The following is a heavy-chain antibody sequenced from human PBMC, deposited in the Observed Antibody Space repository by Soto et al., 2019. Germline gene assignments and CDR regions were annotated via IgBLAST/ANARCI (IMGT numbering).Heavy chain of an antibody. J-gene: IGHJ3*02. CDR2: IWYDGSNK. D-gene: IGHD2-21*01. Sequence: SSSTFPSPGVHRVFQALGKRMEWVAVIWYDGSNKYYADSVKGRFTISRDNSKNTLYLQMNSLRAEDTAVYYCARDICGGNREDAFDIWGEGTMVTV. CDR3: ARDICGGNREDAFDI. V-gene: IGHV3-33*08. CDR1: SSTFPSPG.